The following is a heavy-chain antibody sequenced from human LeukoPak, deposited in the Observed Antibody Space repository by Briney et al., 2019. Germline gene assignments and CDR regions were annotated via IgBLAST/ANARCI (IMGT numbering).Heavy chain of an antibody. Sequence: GGSLRLSCAASGFTFSSYGMHWVRQAPGKGLEWVAFIRYDGSNKYYADSVKGRFTISRDNSKNTLYLQMNSLRAEDTAVYYCAKLYCSNSSCSRGGYFDYWGRGTLVTVSS. CDR2: IRYDGSNK. J-gene: IGHJ4*02. V-gene: IGHV3-30*02. CDR1: GFTFSSYG. CDR3: AKLYCSNSSCSRGGYFDY. D-gene: IGHD2-2*01.